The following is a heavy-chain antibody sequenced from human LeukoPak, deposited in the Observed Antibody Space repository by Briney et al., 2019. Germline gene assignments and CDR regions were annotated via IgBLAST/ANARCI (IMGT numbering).Heavy chain of an antibody. CDR3: ARHGGTVAVNDAFDI. V-gene: IGHV4-59*08. J-gene: IGHJ3*02. Sequence: SETLSLTCTVSDGSIISYYWSWIRQPPGKGLEWIGYIYYSGRTSYSPSLKSRVTISVDTSNNQFSLKLDSVTAADTAVYYCARHGGTVAVNDAFDIWGRGTMVTVSS. D-gene: IGHD1/OR15-1a*01. CDR1: DGSIISYY. CDR2: IYYSGRT.